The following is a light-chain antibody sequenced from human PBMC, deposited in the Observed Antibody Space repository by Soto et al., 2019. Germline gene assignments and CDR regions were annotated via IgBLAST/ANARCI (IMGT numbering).Light chain of an antibody. J-gene: IGLJ1*01. Sequence: QSALTQPPSASGSPGQSVTISCTGTKSDIGVYDFVSWYQHHPGKAPRLIIYEVVQRPSGVPDRFSGSKSGNTASLTVSGLQAADEADYFCKSYAGSNTYVFGSGTKLTFL. CDR2: EVV. CDR1: KSDIGVYDF. CDR3: KSYAGSNTYV. V-gene: IGLV2-8*01.